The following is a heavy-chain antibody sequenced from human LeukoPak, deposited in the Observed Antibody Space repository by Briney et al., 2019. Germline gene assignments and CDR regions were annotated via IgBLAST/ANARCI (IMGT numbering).Heavy chain of an antibody. Sequence: SETLSLTCTVSGGSISSGSYYWSWIRQPAGKGLEWIGRIYSSGSTNYISSLKSRFTISLDTSKNQFSLKLRSVTAADTAVYYCARDISSSWYWDYFDDWGPGTLVTVSS. CDR1: GGSISSGSYY. V-gene: IGHV4-61*02. CDR3: ARDISSSWYWDYFDD. J-gene: IGHJ4*02. CDR2: IYSSGST. D-gene: IGHD6-13*01.